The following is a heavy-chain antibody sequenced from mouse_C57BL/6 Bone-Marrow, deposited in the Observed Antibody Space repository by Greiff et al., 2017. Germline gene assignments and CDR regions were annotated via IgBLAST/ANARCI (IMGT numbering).Heavy chain of an antibody. CDR2: IYPGDGAT. CDR1: GYAFSSSW. Sequence: QVQLQQSGPELVKPGASVKISCKASGYAFSSSWMNWVKQRPGKGLEWIGRIYPGDGATNYNGKFKGKATLTADKSSSTAYMQLSSLTSEDSAVYFCARDYGRNFDYWGQGTTLTVSA. J-gene: IGHJ2*01. V-gene: IGHV1-82*01. D-gene: IGHD1-1*01. CDR3: ARDYGRNFDY.